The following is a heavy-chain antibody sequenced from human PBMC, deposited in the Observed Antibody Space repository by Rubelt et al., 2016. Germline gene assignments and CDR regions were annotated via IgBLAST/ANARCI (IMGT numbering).Heavy chain of an antibody. Sequence: QLQLQESGPGLVTPSASLSLTCTVSGGSLGSSSFFWGWVRQPPGKGLEWVASFNYGGGAYYNPSLKSRLTISVDTSKNQFSLKLSSVTAADTAVYYCARHYYDSSGYYLEGFDYWGQGTLVTVSS. J-gene: IGHJ4*02. V-gene: IGHV4-39*01. CDR1: GGSLGSSSFF. D-gene: IGHD3-22*01. CDR2: FNYGGGA. CDR3: ARHYYDSSGYYLEGFDY.